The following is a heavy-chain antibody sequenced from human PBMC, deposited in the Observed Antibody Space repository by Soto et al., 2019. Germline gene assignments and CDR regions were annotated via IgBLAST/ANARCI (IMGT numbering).Heavy chain of an antibody. V-gene: IGHV3-7*01. Sequence: GGSLRLSCAASGFTFSSYWMSWVRQAPGKGLEWVANIKKDGSEKYYVDSVKGRFTISRDNAKNSLYLQMNSLRAEDTAVYYCARVCRVVPAAYFDWFDPWGQGTLVTVSS. CDR2: IKKDGSEK. CDR1: GFTFSSYW. D-gene: IGHD2-2*01. J-gene: IGHJ5*02. CDR3: ARVCRVVPAAYFDWFDP.